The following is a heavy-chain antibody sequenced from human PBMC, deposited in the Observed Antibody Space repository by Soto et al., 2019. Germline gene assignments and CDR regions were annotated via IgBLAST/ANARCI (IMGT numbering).Heavy chain of an antibody. D-gene: IGHD3-10*01. CDR3: AKAVGDYLYFFNN. J-gene: IGHJ4*02. CDR1: RLTFSRYA. CDR2: IDISGHNT. V-gene: IGHV3-23*01. Sequence: EVQVLESGGGLIQPGGSLRLSCAVSRLTFSRYAASWVRQAPGKGLEWVSGIDISGHNTYYADSVKGRFTSSRDNSNSTLFLQMNNLRAEDSPVYYCAKAVGDYLYFFNNWGQGILVTVSS.